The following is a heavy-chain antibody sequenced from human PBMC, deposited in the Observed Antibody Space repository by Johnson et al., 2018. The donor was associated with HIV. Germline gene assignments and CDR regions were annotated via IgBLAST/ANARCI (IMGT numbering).Heavy chain of an antibody. V-gene: IGHV3-30-3*01. CDR1: GFRFSNYA. Sequence: QVQLVESGGGVVQPGRSLRLSCAASGFRFSNYALHWVRQTPGKGLEWVALISDDGSNIYYADSVKGQFTISRDNSKNTLYLQMNSLRAEDTAVYYCAIVQLLADDVFNIWGQGTMVTVSS. D-gene: IGHD3-10*01. J-gene: IGHJ3*02. CDR3: AIVQLLADDVFNI. CDR2: ISDDGSNI.